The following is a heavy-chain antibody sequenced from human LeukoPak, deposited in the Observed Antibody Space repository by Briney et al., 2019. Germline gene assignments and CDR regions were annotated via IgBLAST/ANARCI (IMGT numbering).Heavy chain of an antibody. J-gene: IGHJ6*04. CDR2: INHSGST. CDR3: ARGQVGSYPYYYYSVMDV. V-gene: IGHV4-34*01. CDR1: GGSFSGYY. Sequence: SETLSLTCAVYGGSFSGYYWSWIRQPPGKGLEWIGEINHSGSTNYNPSLKSRVTISIDTSKNQFSLKLSSVTAADTAVYYCARGQVGSYPYYYYSVMDVGGKGPRVTVSS. D-gene: IGHD1-26*01.